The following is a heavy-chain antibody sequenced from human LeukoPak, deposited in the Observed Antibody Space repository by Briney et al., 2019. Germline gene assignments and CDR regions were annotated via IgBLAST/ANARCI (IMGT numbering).Heavy chain of an antibody. V-gene: IGHV1-2*02. J-gene: IGHJ4*02. CDR2: INPNSGGT. CDR3: ASEDYGGNGDFDY. Sequence: ASVKVSCKVSGYTLTELSMHWVRQAPAQGLEWMGWINPNSGGTNYAQKFQGRVTMTRDTSISTAYMELSRLRSDDTAVYYCASEDYGGNGDFDYWGQGTLVTVSS. CDR1: GYTLTELS. D-gene: IGHD4-23*01.